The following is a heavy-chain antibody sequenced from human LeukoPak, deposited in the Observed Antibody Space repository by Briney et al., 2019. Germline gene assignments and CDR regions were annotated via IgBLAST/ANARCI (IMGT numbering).Heavy chain of an antibody. J-gene: IGHJ6*02. D-gene: IGHD3-22*01. CDR2: MNPNSGNT. Sequence: ASVKVSCKASGYTFTSYDINWVRQATGQGLEWMGWMNPNSGNTGYAQKFQGRVTMTRNTSISTAYMELSSLRSEDTAVYYCARGSYYYDSSGYSPPKSGMDVWGQGTTVTVSS. CDR1: GYTFTSYD. V-gene: IGHV1-8*01. CDR3: ARGSYYYDSSGYSPPKSGMDV.